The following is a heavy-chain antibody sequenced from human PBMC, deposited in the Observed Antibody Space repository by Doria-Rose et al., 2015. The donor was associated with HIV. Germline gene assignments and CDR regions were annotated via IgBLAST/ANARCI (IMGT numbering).Heavy chain of an antibody. J-gene: IGHJ5*02. CDR3: ARGLGGTARYSLGWFDP. CDR2: INHSETT. Sequence: LTCDVYGGSFSNYYWSWIRQAPGKGLEWIGEINHSETTDYNPSLKSRVNISLDTSKNQFSLRLKSVTAADTAVYYCARGLGGTARYSLGWFDPWGQGTLVTVSS. CDR1: GGSFSNYY. V-gene: IGHV4-34*01. D-gene: IGHD6-6*01.